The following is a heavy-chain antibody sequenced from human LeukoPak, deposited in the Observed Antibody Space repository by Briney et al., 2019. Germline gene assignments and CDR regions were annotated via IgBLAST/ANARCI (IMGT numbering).Heavy chain of an antibody. V-gene: IGHV3-30*04. J-gene: IGHJ4*02. Sequence: PGRSLRLSCAASGFTFGSYAMHWVRQAPGKGLEWVAVISYDGSNKYYADSVKGRFTISRDNSKNTLYLQMNSLRAEDTAVYYCARGELLTDYWGQGTLVTVSS. D-gene: IGHD3-10*01. CDR3: ARGELLTDY. CDR2: ISYDGSNK. CDR1: GFTFGSYA.